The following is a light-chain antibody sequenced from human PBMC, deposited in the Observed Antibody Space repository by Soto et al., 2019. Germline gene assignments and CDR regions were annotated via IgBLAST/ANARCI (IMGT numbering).Light chain of an antibody. J-gene: IGLJ1*01. V-gene: IGLV1-47*02. Sequence: QSVLTQPPSASGTPGQRVTISCSGSSSNIGSNYVYWYQQLPGTAPKLLIYSNNQRPSGVPDRFSGSKSGTSDSLAISGLRSEDEADYYCAAWDDSLSVYVFGTGTKVTVL. CDR3: AAWDDSLSVYV. CDR1: SSNIGSNY. CDR2: SNN.